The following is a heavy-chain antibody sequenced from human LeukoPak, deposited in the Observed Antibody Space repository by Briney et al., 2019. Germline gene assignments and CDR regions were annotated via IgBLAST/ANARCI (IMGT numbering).Heavy chain of an antibody. CDR1: GFTFSSYG. CDR3: ANTLNDYGGAFDI. CDR2: IRYDGSNK. V-gene: IGHV3-30*02. J-gene: IGHJ3*02. Sequence: GGSLRLSCAASGFTFSSYGMHWVRQAPGKGLEWVAFIRYDGSNKYYADSVKGRFTISRDNSKNTLYLQMNSLRAEDTAVYDCANTLNDYGGAFDIWGQGTMVTVSS. D-gene: IGHD4-23*01.